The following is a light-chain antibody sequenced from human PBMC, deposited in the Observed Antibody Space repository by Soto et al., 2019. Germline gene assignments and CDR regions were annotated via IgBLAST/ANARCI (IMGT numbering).Light chain of an antibody. J-gene: IGKJ1*01. Sequence: DIQLTQSPWALSASVGERGTSTCRASQGISTYLNWYQQKPGKAPKLLIYAASSLQSGVPSRFSGSGSETDFTLTISSLQPEDFATYSRQHSTTWTFGQGTKVDIK. CDR3: QHSTTWT. CDR1: QGISTY. CDR2: AAS. V-gene: IGKV1-39*01.